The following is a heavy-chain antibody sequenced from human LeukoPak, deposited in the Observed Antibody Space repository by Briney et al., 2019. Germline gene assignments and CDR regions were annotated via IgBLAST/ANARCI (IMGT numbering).Heavy chain of an antibody. Sequence: PGGSLRLSCAASGFTFSSYWMGWVRQAPGKGLEWVANIKQDGSEKYYVDSVKGRFTISRDNAKNSLYLQMNSLRAEDTAVYYCAREEVLRFLEWLFPPYNWFDPWGQGTLVTVSS. CDR1: GFTFSSYW. CDR2: IKQDGSEK. J-gene: IGHJ5*02. V-gene: IGHV3-7*01. D-gene: IGHD3-3*01. CDR3: AREEVLRFLEWLFPPYNWFDP.